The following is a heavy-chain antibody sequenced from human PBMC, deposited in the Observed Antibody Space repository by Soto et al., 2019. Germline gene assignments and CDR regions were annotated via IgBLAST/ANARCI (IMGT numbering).Heavy chain of an antibody. CDR2: IYYSGSY. D-gene: IGHD1-7*01. CDR3: ATRELELRALYGMDV. CDR1: GGSISSYY. Sequence: SETLSLTCTVSGGSISSYYWSWIRQPPGKGLEWIGYIYYSGSYNYNPSLKSRVTISVDTSKNQFSLKLSSVTAADTAVYYYATRELELRALYGMDVWGQGTTVTVSS. V-gene: IGHV4-59*01. J-gene: IGHJ6*02.